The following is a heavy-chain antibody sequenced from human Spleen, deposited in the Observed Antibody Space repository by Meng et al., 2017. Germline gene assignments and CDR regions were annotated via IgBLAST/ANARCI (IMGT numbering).Heavy chain of an antibody. CDR2: INHSGST. J-gene: IGHJ6*02. CDR1: GGSFSGYY. Sequence: SETLSLTCAVYGGSFSGYYWSWIRQPPGKGLEWIGEINHSGSTNYNPSLKSRVTISVDTSKNQFSLKLSSVTAADTAVYYCARGDCSGGSCYYGAYYGMDVWGQGTTVTVSS. CDR3: ARGDCSGGSCYYGAYYGMDV. D-gene: IGHD2-15*01. V-gene: IGHV4-34*01.